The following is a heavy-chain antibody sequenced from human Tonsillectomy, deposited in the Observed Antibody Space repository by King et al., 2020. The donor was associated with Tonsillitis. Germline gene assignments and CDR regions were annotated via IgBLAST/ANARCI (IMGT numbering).Heavy chain of an antibody. CDR2: IKSDGSST. V-gene: IGHV3-74*01. Sequence: VQLVESGGGLVQPGGSLRLSCAASGFTFSSYWMHWFRKAPGKGLVWVSRIKSDGSSTSYADSVKGRFTISRDNAKNTLYLQMNSLRAEDTAVYYCARDDSSNFDYWGQGTLVTVSS. D-gene: IGHD3-22*01. J-gene: IGHJ4*02. CDR1: GFTFSSYW. CDR3: ARDDSSNFDY.